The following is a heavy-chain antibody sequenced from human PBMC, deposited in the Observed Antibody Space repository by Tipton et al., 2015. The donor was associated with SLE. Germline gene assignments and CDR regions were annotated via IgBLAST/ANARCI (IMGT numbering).Heavy chain of an antibody. Sequence: SCSASGFTFSSYAMHWVRQAPGQGLEWMGWISAYNGNTNYAQKLQGRVTMTTDTSTSTAYMELRSLRSDDTAVYYCARGRDSSGLDAFDIWGQGTMVTVSS. V-gene: IGHV1-18*01. CDR3: ARGRDSSGLDAFDI. J-gene: IGHJ3*02. CDR2: ISAYNGNT. CDR1: GFTFSSYA. D-gene: IGHD3-22*01.